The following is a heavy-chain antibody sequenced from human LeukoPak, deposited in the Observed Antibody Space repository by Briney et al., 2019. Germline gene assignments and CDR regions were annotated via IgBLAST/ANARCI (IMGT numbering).Heavy chain of an antibody. CDR3: AKDKRALAGTCFDN. J-gene: IGHJ4*02. Sequence: PGGSLRLSCAASVFTFSSYAMTCVRQAPGKGLEWVADISGSGNSPNYADSVKGRLTISRDNSNNTLFLQMMTLSAEDTAVYYCAKDKRALAGTCFDNWGQGTLVTVSS. CDR2: ISGSGNSP. D-gene: IGHD6-19*01. CDR1: VFTFSSYA. V-gene: IGHV3-23*01.